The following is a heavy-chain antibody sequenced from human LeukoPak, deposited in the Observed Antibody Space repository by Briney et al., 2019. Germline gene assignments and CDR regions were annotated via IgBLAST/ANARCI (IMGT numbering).Heavy chain of an antibody. CDR3: ARDLYDSSGYYIY. Sequence: ASVKVSCKASGYTFTSYDINWVRQAPGQGLEWVGWMNPNSGNTGYAQKFQGRVTMTRNTSISTAYMELRSLRSDDTAVYYCARDLYDSSGYYIYWGQGTLVTVSS. CDR1: GYTFTSYD. V-gene: IGHV1-8*01. D-gene: IGHD3-22*01. J-gene: IGHJ4*02. CDR2: MNPNSGNT.